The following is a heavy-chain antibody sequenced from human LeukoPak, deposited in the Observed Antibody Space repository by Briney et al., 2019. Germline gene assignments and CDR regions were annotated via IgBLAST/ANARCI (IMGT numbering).Heavy chain of an antibody. CDR2: ISRSGDST. V-gene: IGHV3-48*01. Sequence: GGSLRLSCAXXXXXXNXYHMNWVRQAPGKGLEWVSYISRSGDSTSYADSVKGRFTISRDNAGNSVFLLLNSLRAEDTAVYYCVRDLYTTIQGFDYWGQGALVTVSS. CDR3: VRDLYTTIQGFDY. CDR1: XXXXNXYH. J-gene: IGHJ4*02. D-gene: IGHD5-24*01.